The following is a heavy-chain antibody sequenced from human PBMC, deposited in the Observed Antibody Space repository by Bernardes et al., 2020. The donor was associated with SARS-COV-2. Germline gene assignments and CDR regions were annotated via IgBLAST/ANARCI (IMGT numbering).Heavy chain of an antibody. CDR2: IYYSGST. D-gene: IGHD3-9*01. CDR3: AGLPLLNSRYKYYDILTGYRTSDDY. V-gene: IGHV4-31*03. CDR1: GGSISSGGYY. J-gene: IGHJ4*02. Sequence: SETLSLTCTVSGGSISSGGYYWSWIRQHPGKGLEWIGYIYYSGSTYYNPSLKSRVTISVDTSKNQFSLKLSSVTAADTAVYYCAGLPLLNSRYKYYDILTGYRTSDDYWGQGTLVTVSS.